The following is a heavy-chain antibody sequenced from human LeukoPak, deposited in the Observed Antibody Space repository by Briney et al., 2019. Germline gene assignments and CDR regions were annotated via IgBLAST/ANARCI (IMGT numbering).Heavy chain of an antibody. D-gene: IGHD2-15*01. J-gene: IGHJ3*02. V-gene: IGHV5-51*01. CDR3: ASRLGYCSGGSCYSPENAFDI. CDR2: IYPGDSDT. CDR1: GYSFSTNW. Sequence: GESLKISCKGSGYSFSTNWIGWVRQLPGKGLEWMGIIYPGDSDTRYSPSFQGQVTISADKSISTAYLQWSSLKASDTAMYYCASRLGYCSGGSCYSPENAFDIWGQGTMVTVSS.